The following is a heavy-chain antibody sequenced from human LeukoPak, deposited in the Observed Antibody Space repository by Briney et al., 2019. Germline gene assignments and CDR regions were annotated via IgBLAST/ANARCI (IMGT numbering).Heavy chain of an antibody. V-gene: IGHV3-33*01. D-gene: IGHD1-26*01. J-gene: IGHJ4*02. Sequence: PGGSLRLSCAASGFTFSIYGMHWVRQAPGKGLEWVAVIWYDGSNKYYADSVKGRFTISRDNSKNTLYLQMNSLRAEDTAVYYCARDLRDWGASYIDYWGQGTLVTVSS. CDR1: GFTFSIYG. CDR2: IWYDGSNK. CDR3: ARDLRDWGASYIDY.